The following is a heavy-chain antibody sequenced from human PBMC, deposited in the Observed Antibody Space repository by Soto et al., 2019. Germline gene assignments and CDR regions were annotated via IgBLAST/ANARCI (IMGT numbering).Heavy chain of an antibody. Sequence: SETLSLTCAFYGGSFSGYYWSWIRQPPGKGLEWIGEINHSGSTNYNPSLKSRVTISVDTSKNQFSLKLSSVTAADTAVYYCARLIVATKSTKPEGFDYWGQGTLVTVSS. CDR1: GGSFSGYY. CDR3: ARLIVATKSTKPEGFDY. D-gene: IGHD5-12*01. J-gene: IGHJ4*02. CDR2: INHSGST. V-gene: IGHV4-34*01.